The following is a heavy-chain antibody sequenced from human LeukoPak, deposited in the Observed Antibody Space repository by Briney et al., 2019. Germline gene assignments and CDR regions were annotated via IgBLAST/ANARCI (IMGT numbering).Heavy chain of an antibody. Sequence: AGGSLRLYCAASGFTFSSYEMTWVRQAPGKGLEWVSFIGISGSTISYADSVKGRFTISRDDAENTLYLHMDNLRVEDTAIYYCARNGEGLHYWGQGTLVTVSS. D-gene: IGHD2-8*01. CDR2: IGISGSTI. CDR3: ARNGEGLHY. V-gene: IGHV3-48*03. CDR1: GFTFSSYE. J-gene: IGHJ4*02.